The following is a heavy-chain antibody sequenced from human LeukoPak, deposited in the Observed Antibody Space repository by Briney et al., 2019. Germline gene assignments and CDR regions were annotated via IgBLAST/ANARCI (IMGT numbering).Heavy chain of an antibody. Sequence: GGSLRLSYAASGFTFSSYAMSWVRQAPGKGLEWVSAISGSGGSTYYADSVKGRFTISRDNSKNTLYLQMNSLRAEDTAVYYCAKVPRLSQWLVLDYYYYYGMDVWGQGTTVTVSS. CDR1: GFTFSSYA. CDR2: ISGSGGST. J-gene: IGHJ6*02. V-gene: IGHV3-23*01. D-gene: IGHD6-19*01. CDR3: AKVPRLSQWLVLDYYYYYGMDV.